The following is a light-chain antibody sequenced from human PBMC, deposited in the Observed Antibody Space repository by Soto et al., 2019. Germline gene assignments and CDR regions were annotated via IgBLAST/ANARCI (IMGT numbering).Light chain of an antibody. J-gene: IGLJ2*01. CDR2: DVS. CDR3: SAYTSSNTPGL. V-gene: IGLV2-14*03. CDR1: SSDVGTYNY. Sequence: QSALTQPASVSGSPGQSITISCTGTSSDVGTYNYVSWYQQHPGKAPKLMIYDVSNRPSGVSNRFSGSKSGNTASLSISGLQAEDEADYYCSAYTSSNTPGLFGGGTKLTVL.